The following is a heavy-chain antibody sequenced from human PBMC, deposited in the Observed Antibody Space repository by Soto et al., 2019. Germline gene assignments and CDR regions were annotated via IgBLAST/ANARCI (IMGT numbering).Heavy chain of an antibody. CDR2: IYYSGST. J-gene: IGHJ5*02. CDR3: ARTLTSGWEADWFDP. CDR1: GGSISSYY. Sequence: PSETLSLTCTVSGGSISSYYWSWIRQPPGKGLEWIGYIYYSGSTNYNPSLKSRVTISVDTSKNQFSLKLSSVTAADTAVYYCARTLTSGWEADWFDPWGQGTLVTVSS. D-gene: IGHD6-19*01. V-gene: IGHV4-59*01.